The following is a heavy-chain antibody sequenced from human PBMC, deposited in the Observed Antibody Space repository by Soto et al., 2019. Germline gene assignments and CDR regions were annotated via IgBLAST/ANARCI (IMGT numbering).Heavy chain of an antibody. CDR1: GFTFSSYA. J-gene: IGHJ4*02. D-gene: IGHD3-22*01. V-gene: IGHV3-30-3*01. Sequence: QVQLVESGGGVVQPGRSLRLSCAASGFTFSSYAMHWVRQAPGKGLEWVAVISYDGSNKYYADSVKGRFTISRDNSKNXLYLQMNSLRAEDTAVYYCARGYYYDSSGYYPLDYWGQGTLVTVSS. CDR2: ISYDGSNK. CDR3: ARGYYYDSSGYYPLDY.